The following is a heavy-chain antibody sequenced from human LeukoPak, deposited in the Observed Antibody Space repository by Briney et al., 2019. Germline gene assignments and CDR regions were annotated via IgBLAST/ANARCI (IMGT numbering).Heavy chain of an antibody. V-gene: IGHV3-23*01. J-gene: IGHJ6*01. D-gene: IGHD1-1*01. Sequence: GGSLRLSCAASGFTFSTYAMSWVRQAPGKGLEWVSTLGGGGVDTYYADPVKGRFIISRDNSKNTLYLQMNSLRAEDTAVHYCAKDRGHIYNNSPMGVWGQRDHGHRLL. CDR3: AKDRGHIYNNSPMGV. CDR2: LGGGGVDT. CDR1: GFTFSTYA.